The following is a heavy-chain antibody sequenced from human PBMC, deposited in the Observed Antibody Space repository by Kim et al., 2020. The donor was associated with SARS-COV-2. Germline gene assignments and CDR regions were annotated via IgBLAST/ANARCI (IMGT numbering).Heavy chain of an antibody. CDR3: ARIFGQWLAFDY. Sequence: NYNPSLKSRVTISVDTSKNQFSLKLSSVTTADTAVYYCARIFGQWLAFDYWGQGTLVTVSS. V-gene: IGHV4-34*01. D-gene: IGHD6-19*01. J-gene: IGHJ4*02.